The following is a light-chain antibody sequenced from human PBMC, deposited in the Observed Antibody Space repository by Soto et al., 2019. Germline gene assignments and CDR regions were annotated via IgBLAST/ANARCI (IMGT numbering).Light chain of an antibody. CDR1: QTPRTF. CDR2: ATS. V-gene: IGKV1-39*01. CDR3: QQPPYT. Sequence: DIHMTQSPSSLSASVGDRVTITCRASQTPRTFLNWYQQKPGKAPKLLIYATSTLQSGVPSRFSGRDSGADFTLTINNLQPEDFATYYCQQPPYTCGPGTRVDIK. J-gene: IGKJ3*01.